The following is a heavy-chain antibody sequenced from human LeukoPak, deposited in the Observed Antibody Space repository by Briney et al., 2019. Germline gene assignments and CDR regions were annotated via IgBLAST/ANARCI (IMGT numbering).Heavy chain of an antibody. Sequence: TGGSLRLSCAASGFSFNSYWMHWVRHAPGEGLVWVSRVSSDERTTSYAVSVKGRFTVSRDNAKNTVYLQMNSLRVEDTAVYYCARGGSDTAMAREYWGQGTLVTVSS. CDR2: VSSDERTT. CDR3: ARGGSDTAMAREY. J-gene: IGHJ4*02. CDR1: GFSFNSYW. V-gene: IGHV3-74*01. D-gene: IGHD5-18*01.